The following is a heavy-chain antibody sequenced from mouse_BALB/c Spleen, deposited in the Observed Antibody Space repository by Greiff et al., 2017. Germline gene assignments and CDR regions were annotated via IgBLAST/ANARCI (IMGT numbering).Heavy chain of an antibody. CDR2: ISTYYGDA. D-gene: IGHD2-4*01. J-gene: IGHJ3*01. Sequence: VKLQESGAELVRPGVSVKISCKGSGYTFTDYAMHWVKQSHAKSLEWIGVISTYYGDASYNQKFKGKATMTVDKSSSTAYMELARLTSEDSAIYYCARVGDYDGTWFAYWGQGTLVTVSA. CDR1: GYTFTDYA. V-gene: IGHV1S137*01. CDR3: ARVGDYDGTWFAY.